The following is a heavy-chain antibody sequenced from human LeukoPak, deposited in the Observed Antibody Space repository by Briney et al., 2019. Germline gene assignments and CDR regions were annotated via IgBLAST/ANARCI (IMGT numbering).Heavy chain of an antibody. V-gene: IGHV1-18*01. Sequence: ASVKVSCKASGYTFTSYGISWVRQAPGQGLEWMGWISAYNGNTNYAQKLQGRVTMTTDTSTSTAYMELRSLRSGDTAVYYCARGQVGATTTIRFDPWGQGTLVTVSS. CDR3: ARGQVGATTTIRFDP. CDR1: GYTFTSYG. CDR2: ISAYNGNT. J-gene: IGHJ5*02. D-gene: IGHD1-26*01.